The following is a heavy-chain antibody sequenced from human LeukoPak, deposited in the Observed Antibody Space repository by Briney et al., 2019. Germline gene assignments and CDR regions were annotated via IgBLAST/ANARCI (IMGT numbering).Heavy chain of an antibody. CDR2: ITWNSGSI. Sequence: GGSLRLSCAASGLTFYDYAMHWVRQAPGKGLEWVSGITWNSGSIAYADSVKGRFTISGDNAKNSLYLQMNTLRSEDTALYYCAAGAGITRYWGQGTLVTVSS. CDR1: GLTFYDYA. D-gene: IGHD3-10*01. J-gene: IGHJ4*02. CDR3: AAGAGITRY. V-gene: IGHV3-9*01.